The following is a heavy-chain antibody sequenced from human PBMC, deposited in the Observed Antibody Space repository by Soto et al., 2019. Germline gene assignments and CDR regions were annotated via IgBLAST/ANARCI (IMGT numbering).Heavy chain of an antibody. V-gene: IGHV3-21*01. Sequence: LRLSCAASGFTFSSYSMNWVRQAPGKGLEWVSSISSSSSYIYYADSVKGRFTISRDNAKNSLYLQMNSLRAEDTAVYYCARDDCSGGSCYLDYWGQGTLVTVSS. CDR1: GFTFSSYS. D-gene: IGHD2-15*01. CDR3: ARDDCSGGSCYLDY. J-gene: IGHJ4*02. CDR2: ISSSSSYI.